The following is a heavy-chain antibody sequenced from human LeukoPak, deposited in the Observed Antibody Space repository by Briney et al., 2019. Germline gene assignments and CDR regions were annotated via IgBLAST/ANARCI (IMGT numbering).Heavy chain of an antibody. CDR3: AREFNCSPDY. CDR1: GGCVSSNIYY. Sequence: PSEGLSLACTIAGGCVSSNIYYWSWIRQPPGKGLEWIGSIRYSGRTYYKPSLKSRVTLSVDTSKNQLLLNLRSVTAADTAMYYCAREFNCSPDYSGQGTLVTVSS. J-gene: IGHJ4*02. CDR2: IRYSGRT. D-gene: IGHD1-20*01. V-gene: IGHV4-39*02.